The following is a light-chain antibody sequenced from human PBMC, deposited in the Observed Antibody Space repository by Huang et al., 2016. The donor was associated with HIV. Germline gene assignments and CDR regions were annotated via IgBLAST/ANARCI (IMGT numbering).Light chain of an antibody. J-gene: IGKJ2*01. CDR2: GVS. CDR3: QQYNDWPPYT. Sequence: EIVMTQSPATLSVSPGERATPSCRASQSISNNLAWYQQKLGQAPRLLIDGVSTRATGIPARFSGSGSGTEFTLTISSLQSEDFAVYYCQQYNDWPPYTFGQGTKLEIK. V-gene: IGKV3-15*01. CDR1: QSISNN.